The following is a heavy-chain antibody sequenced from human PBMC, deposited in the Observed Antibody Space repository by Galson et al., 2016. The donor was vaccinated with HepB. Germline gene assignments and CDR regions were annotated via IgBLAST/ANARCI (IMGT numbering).Heavy chain of an antibody. CDR2: INAGNGNT. CDR1: GYSSITYA. D-gene: IGHD3-9*01. V-gene: IGHV1-3*01. Sequence: SVKVSCKASGYSSITYAMHWVRQAPGQRLEWMGWINAGNGNTKYSQKFQGRVPITRDTSATTAYMELSSLRSEDTAVYYCARRHRGAYYDMLTGYYRGAFDIWGQGTMVTVSS. CDR3: ARRHRGAYYDMLTGYYRGAFDI. J-gene: IGHJ3*02.